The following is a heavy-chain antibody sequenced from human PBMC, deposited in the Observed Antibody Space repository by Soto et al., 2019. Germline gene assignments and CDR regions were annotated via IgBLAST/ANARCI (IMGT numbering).Heavy chain of an antibody. Sequence: GESLRLSCAASGFTFSSYSMSWFRQAPGKGLEWVSAISGSGGSTYYADSVKGRFTISRDNSKNTLYLQMNSLRAEDTAVYYCAKESSPYYDFWSGYYTYEDLRYYFDYCGQGTLVTGSS. D-gene: IGHD3-3*01. V-gene: IGHV3-23*01. J-gene: IGHJ4*02. CDR3: AKESSPYYDFWSGYYTYEDLRYYFDY. CDR2: ISGSGGST. CDR1: GFTFSSYS.